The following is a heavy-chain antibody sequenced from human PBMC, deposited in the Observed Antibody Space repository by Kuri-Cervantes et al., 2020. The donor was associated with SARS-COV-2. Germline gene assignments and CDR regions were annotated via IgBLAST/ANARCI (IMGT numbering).Heavy chain of an antibody. CDR2: INHSGST. CDR3: ARGRGGIWCGYYSLPYWYFDL. CDR1: GGSFSGYY. J-gene: IGHJ2*01. D-gene: IGHD3-3*01. Sequence: GSLRLSCAVYGGSFSGYYWSWIRQPPGKGLEWIGEINHSGSTNYNPSLKRRVTISVDTSKNQFSLKLSSVTAADTAVYYCARGRGGIWCGYYSLPYWYFDLWGRGTLVTVSS. V-gene: IGHV4-34*01.